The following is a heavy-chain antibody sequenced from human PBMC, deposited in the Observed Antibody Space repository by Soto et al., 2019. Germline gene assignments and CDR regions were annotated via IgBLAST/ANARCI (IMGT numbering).Heavy chain of an antibody. D-gene: IGHD2-2*01. Sequence: LSLTCTVSGGSISSYYWSWIRQPPGKGLEWIGYIYYSGSTNYNPSLKSRVTISVDTSKNQFSLKLSSVTAADTAVYYCARALHYCSSTSCYYYYGMDVWGQGTTVTVSS. J-gene: IGHJ6*02. CDR2: IYYSGST. V-gene: IGHV4-59*01. CDR3: ARALHYCSSTSCYYYYGMDV. CDR1: GGSISSYY.